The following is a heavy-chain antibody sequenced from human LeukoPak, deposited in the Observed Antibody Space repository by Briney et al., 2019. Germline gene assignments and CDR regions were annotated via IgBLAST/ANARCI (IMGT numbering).Heavy chain of an antibody. CDR1: GYTFTSYY. V-gene: IGHV1-46*01. Sequence: ASVKVSCKASGYTFTSYYMHWVRQAPGQGLEWMGIINPSGGSTSYAQKFQGRVTMTRNTSISTAYMELSSLRSEDTAVYYCAKDNGGRAMAYYYYYYMDVWGKGTTVTISS. D-gene: IGHD2-15*01. J-gene: IGHJ6*03. CDR3: AKDNGGRAMAYYYYYYMDV. CDR2: INPSGGST.